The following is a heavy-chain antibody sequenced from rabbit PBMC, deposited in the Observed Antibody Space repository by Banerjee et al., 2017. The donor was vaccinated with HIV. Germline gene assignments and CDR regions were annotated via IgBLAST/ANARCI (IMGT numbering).Heavy chain of an antibody. Sequence: QSLEESGGDLVKPGASPTLTCTASGFSFSGSTYMCWVRQAPGKGLELIACIYTNSGNTYYASWANGRFTVSKTSSTTVTLQMTSLTAADTATYFCARDNPYYTYDYAGYYYGMDLWGQGTLVTVS. V-gene: IGHV1S40*01. J-gene: IGHJ6*01. CDR2: IYTNSGNT. CDR1: GFSFSGSTY. D-gene: IGHD6-1*01. CDR3: ARDNPYYTYDYAGYYYGMDL.